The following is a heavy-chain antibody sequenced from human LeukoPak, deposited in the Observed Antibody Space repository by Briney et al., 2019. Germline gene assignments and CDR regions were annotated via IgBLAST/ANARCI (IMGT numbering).Heavy chain of an antibody. CDR3: ARSYGSGSYYSRVDDYYYYMDV. J-gene: IGHJ6*03. CDR1: GGSISSYY. Sequence: PSETLSLTCTVSGGSISSYYWSWIRQPAGKGLEWIGRIYTSGSTNYNPSLKSRVTMSVDTSKNQFSLKLSSVTAADTAVYYCARSYGSGSYYSRVDDYYYYMDVWGKGTTVTVSS. D-gene: IGHD3-10*01. V-gene: IGHV4-4*07. CDR2: IYTSGST.